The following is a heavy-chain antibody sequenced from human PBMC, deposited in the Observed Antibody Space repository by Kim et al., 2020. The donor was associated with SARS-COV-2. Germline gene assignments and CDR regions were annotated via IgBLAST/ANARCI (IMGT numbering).Heavy chain of an antibody. CDR1: GFTVSSNY. Sequence: GGSLRLSCAASGFTVSSNYMSWVRQAPGKGLEWVSVIYSGGSTYYADSVKGRFTISRHNSKNTLYLQMNSLRAEDTAVYYCAKLTYYDRGAEYFQHWGQGTLVSVSS. D-gene: IGHD3-22*01. J-gene: IGHJ1*01. CDR2: IYSGGST. CDR3: AKLTYYDRGAEYFQH. V-gene: IGHV3-53*04.